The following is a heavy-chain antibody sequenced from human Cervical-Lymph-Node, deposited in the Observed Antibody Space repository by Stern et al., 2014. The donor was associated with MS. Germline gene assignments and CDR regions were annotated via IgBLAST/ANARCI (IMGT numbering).Heavy chain of an antibody. D-gene: IGHD1-1*01. V-gene: IGHV4-59*01. J-gene: IGHJ5*01. CDR2: IYNVGST. CDR1: GASISSYF. CDR3: ARVRGRGTRQSWFDS. Sequence: QVQLQESGPGLVKSSETVSLTCTVSGASISSYFLNWIRQPPGKGLEWIGYIYNVGSTNYNPSLKSRVTISVDTTKNQFSLRLTSVSAVDTAVYYCARVRGRGTRQSWFDSWGQGTLVTVSS.